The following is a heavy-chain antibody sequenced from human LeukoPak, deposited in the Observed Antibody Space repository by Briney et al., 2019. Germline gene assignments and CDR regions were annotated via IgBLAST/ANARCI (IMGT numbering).Heavy chain of an antibody. CDR1: GFTFSGSA. V-gene: IGHV3-73*01. D-gene: IGHD1-26*01. CDR2: IRSKANSYAT. J-gene: IGHJ4*02. Sequence: EGSLRLSCAASGFTFSGSAMHWVRQASGKGLEWVGRIRSKANSYATAYAASVKGRFTISRDDSKNTAYLQMNSLKTEDTAVYYCTGHGGVGASETDYWGQGTLVTVSS. CDR3: TGHGGVGASETDY.